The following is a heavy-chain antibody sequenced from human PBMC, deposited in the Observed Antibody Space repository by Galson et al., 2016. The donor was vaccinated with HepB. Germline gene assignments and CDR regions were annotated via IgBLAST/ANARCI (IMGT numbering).Heavy chain of an antibody. CDR1: GFTFGTYT. J-gene: IGHJ4*02. Sequence: SLRLPCAASGFTFGTYTMSWVRQAPGKGLEWISGVTSGGSAYYTDSVRGRFTISSDKSQNALYLQMDALRAEDTAVYYCARVGDSSRGPLPEHDWGQGTLVTVSA. V-gene: IGHV3-23*05. CDR2: VTSGGSA. D-gene: IGHD6-13*01. CDR3: ARVGDSSRGPLPEHD.